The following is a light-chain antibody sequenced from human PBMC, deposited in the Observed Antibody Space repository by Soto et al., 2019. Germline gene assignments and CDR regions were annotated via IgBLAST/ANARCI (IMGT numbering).Light chain of an antibody. CDR2: GNT. V-gene: IGLV1-44*01. Sequence: QSALTQPPSGCGTRGQRVTMSCSGTNSNIGRSTVSWYQQFPGAAPKLLIYGNTQRPLRVPVRFSGSKSDTSASLAIGGLPSEHEVHYYCATSNDGIVVFGSGTKGTVL. J-gene: IGLJ1*01. CDR1: NSNIGRST. CDR3: ATSNDGIVV.